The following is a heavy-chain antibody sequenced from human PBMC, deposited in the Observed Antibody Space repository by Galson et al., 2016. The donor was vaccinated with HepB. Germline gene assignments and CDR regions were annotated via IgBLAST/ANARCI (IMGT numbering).Heavy chain of an antibody. V-gene: IGHV4-39*01. J-gene: IGHJ4*02. CDR1: GGSTTTYNYF. D-gene: IGHD6-19*01. Sequence: SETLSLTCTVSGGSTTTYNYFWGWVRQTPGKGLEWIGSILHSGTSYHNPSLERRITLSVDTSADQFSLRMRSVTVADTAVYYCAGARVGVATSGFYVPVRIDYWGQGMLVRVSS. CDR2: ILHSGTS. CDR3: AGARVGVATSGFYVPVRIDY.